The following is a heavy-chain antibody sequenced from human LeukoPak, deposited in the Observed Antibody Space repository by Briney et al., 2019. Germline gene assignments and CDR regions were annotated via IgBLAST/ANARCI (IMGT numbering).Heavy chain of an antibody. J-gene: IGHJ5*02. D-gene: IGHD1-26*01. Sequence: SVKVSCKASGGTFSSYAISWVRQAPGQGLEWMGGIIPIFGTANYAQKFQGRVTITADESTSTAYMELSSLRSEDTAVYYCAREGSTGATGGWFDPWGQGTLVTVSS. CDR1: GGTFSSYA. CDR2: IIPIFGTA. V-gene: IGHV1-69*13. CDR3: AREGSTGATGGWFDP.